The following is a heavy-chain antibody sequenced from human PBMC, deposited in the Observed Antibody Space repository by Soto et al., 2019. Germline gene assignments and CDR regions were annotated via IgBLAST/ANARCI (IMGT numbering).Heavy chain of an antibody. J-gene: IGHJ3*02. Sequence: GESLKISCKGSGYSFTSYWIGWVRQMPGKGLEWMGIIYPGDSDTRYSPSFQGQVTISADKSISTAYLQWSSLKASDTAMYYCATPVYYYDSSGYYGPDAFDIWGQGTMVTVSS. CDR2: IYPGDSDT. V-gene: IGHV5-51*01. D-gene: IGHD3-22*01. CDR3: ATPVYYYDSSGYYGPDAFDI. CDR1: GYSFTSYW.